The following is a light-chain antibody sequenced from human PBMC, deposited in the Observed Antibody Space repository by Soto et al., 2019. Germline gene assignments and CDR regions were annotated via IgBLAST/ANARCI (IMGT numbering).Light chain of an antibody. Sequence: QPVLTQPPSASGTPGQRVTISCSGSSSNIGSNTVNWYQQLPGTAPKVLIYSNNQRPSGVPDRFSGSKSGTSGSLAISGLQSEDEADYYCAAWDDSLNGLVFGGGTKVTVL. CDR2: SNN. J-gene: IGLJ2*01. CDR1: SSNIGSNT. V-gene: IGLV1-44*01. CDR3: AAWDDSLNGLV.